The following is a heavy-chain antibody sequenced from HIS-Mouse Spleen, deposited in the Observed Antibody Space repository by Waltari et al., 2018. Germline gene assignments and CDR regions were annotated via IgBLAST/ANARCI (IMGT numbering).Heavy chain of an antibody. J-gene: IGHJ2*01. CDR2: SYYSGST. CDR3: AREIPYSSSWYDWYFDL. D-gene: IGHD6-13*01. CDR1: GGSISSRSYY. Sequence: QLQLQESGPGLVTPSETLSLTCTVSGGSISSRSYYWGWIRPPPGKGLEWSGSSYYSGSTYYNPSLKSRVTISVDTSKNQFSLKLSSVTAADTAVYYCAREIPYSSSWYDWYFDLWGRGTLVTVSS. V-gene: IGHV4-39*07.